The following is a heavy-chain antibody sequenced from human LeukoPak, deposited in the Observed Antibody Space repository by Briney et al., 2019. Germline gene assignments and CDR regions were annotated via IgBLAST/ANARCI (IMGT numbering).Heavy chain of an antibody. Sequence: GGSLRLSCAASGFTFSSHWMSWVRQAPGKGLEWVANIKRDGSEKYYVDSVKGRFTISRDNAKNSLSLQMNSLRAEDTAVYYCARDAGQQLAFDYWGQGTLVTVSS. J-gene: IGHJ4*02. CDR2: IKRDGSEK. D-gene: IGHD6-13*01. CDR1: GFTFSSHW. CDR3: ARDAGQQLAFDY. V-gene: IGHV3-7*01.